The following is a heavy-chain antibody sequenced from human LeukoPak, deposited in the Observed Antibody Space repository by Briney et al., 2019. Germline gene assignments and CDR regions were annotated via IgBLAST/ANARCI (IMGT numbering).Heavy chain of an antibody. V-gene: IGHV3-30-3*01. Sequence: GGSLRLSCVASGFTFSSYAMHWVRQAPGKGLEWVAVISYDGSNKYYAGSVKGRFTISRDNSKNTLYLQMNSLRAEDTAVYYCARDESSGYSYGTYYYYGMDVWGQGTTVTVSS. J-gene: IGHJ6*02. CDR2: ISYDGSNK. CDR1: GFTFSSYA. CDR3: ARDESSGYSYGTYYYYGMDV. D-gene: IGHD5-18*01.